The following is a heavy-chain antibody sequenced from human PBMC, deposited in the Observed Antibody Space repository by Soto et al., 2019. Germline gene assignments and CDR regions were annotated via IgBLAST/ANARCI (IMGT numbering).Heavy chain of an antibody. CDR2: IYPGDSDT. J-gene: IGHJ6*02. Sequence: HGESLKISCKGSGYTFTNYWIGWVRQMPGNGLEWMGIIYPGDSDTKHNPSFQGQVTISADKSITTTYLQWSSLKASDTAIYYCAASIFYYGMDVWGQGTTVTVSS. CDR1: GYTFTNYW. V-gene: IGHV5-51*01. CDR3: AASIFYYGMDV.